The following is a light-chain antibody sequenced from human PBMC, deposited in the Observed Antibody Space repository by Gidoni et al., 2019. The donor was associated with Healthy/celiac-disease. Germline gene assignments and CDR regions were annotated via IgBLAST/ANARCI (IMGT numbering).Light chain of an antibody. V-gene: IGKV3-20*01. CDR3: QQYGSSPQYT. CDR2: GAS. J-gene: IGKJ2*01. Sequence: EIVLTQSPGTLSLSPGERATLSCRASQSVSSSYLAWYQQKPGQAPRLLIYGASSRATGIPDRFIGSGSGTDFTLTISRLEPEDFAVYYCQQYGSSPQYTFXQXTKLEIK. CDR1: QSVSSSY.